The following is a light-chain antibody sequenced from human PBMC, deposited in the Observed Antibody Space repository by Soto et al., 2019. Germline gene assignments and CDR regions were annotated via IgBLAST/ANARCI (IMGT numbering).Light chain of an antibody. Sequence: EVVLTQSPAPLSVSPGERATLSCRASQSVSSNLAWYQQKPGQAPRLLIYGASTRTTGIPARFSGSGSGTEFTLTISSLQSEDFAVYYCQQYNNWPPWGTFGQGTKVDIK. CDR3: QQYNNWPPWGT. V-gene: IGKV3-15*01. CDR2: GAS. J-gene: IGKJ1*01. CDR1: QSVSSN.